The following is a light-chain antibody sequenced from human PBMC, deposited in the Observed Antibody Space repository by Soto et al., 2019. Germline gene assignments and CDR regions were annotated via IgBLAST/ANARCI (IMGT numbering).Light chain of an antibody. J-gene: IGKJ2*01. CDR1: QSVNRRY. Sequence: EIVLTQSPGTLSLSPGERATLSCRASQSVNRRYLAWYQQKPGQAPRLLIYGASSRATGIPDRFSGTGSGTDFALIINRLEPDDVAVDYCQQYGSSPYTFGLGTKLEI. V-gene: IGKV3-20*01. CDR3: QQYGSSPYT. CDR2: GAS.